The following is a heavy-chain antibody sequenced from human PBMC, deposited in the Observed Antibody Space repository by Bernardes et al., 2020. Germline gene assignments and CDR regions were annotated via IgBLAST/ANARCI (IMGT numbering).Heavy chain of an antibody. V-gene: IGHV7-4-1*02. J-gene: IGHJ6*04. CDR2: INTNTGNP. Sequence: ASVKVSCKASGYTFTNYAMNWVRQAPGQGLEWMGWINTNTGNPTYAQGFTGRFVFSLDTSVSTAYLQISSLKAEDTAVYYCAREGGDYGLWDYYYYGMDVWGKGTTVTVSS. CDR1: GYTFTNYA. CDR3: AREGGDYGLWDYYYYGMDV. D-gene: IGHD4-17*01.